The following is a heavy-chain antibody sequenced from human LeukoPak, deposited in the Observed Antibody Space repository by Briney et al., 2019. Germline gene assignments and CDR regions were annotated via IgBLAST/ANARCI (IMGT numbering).Heavy chain of an antibody. D-gene: IGHD3-22*01. CDR3: AREWVPYYYDSSGYPYYFDY. V-gene: IGHV3-7*01. CDR2: IKQDGSEK. Sequence: GGSLRLSCAASGFTFSSYAMHWVRQAPGKGLEWVANIKQDGSEKYYVDSVKGRFTISRDNAKNSLYLQMNSLRAEDTAVYYCAREWVPYYYDSSGYPYYFDYWGQGTLVTVSS. J-gene: IGHJ4*02. CDR1: GFTFSSYA.